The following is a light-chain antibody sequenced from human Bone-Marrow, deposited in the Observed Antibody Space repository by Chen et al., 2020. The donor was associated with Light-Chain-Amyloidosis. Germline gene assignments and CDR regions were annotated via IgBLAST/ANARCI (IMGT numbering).Light chain of an antibody. Sequence: SYVLTQPSSVSVAPGQTATIACGGNNIGSTSVHWYQQKPGQAPLLVVYDDSVRPSGIPERWSGANAGNTATLTIRRVEAGDEADYNGQVWDRSRDRPVFGGGTKLTVL. CDR2: DDS. J-gene: IGLJ3*02. CDR3: QVWDRSRDRPV. CDR1: NIGSTS. V-gene: IGLV3-21*02.